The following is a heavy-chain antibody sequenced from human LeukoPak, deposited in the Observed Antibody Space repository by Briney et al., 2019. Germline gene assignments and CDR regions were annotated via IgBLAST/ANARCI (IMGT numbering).Heavy chain of an antibody. CDR3: ARYSAAALNY. Sequence: KPSETLSLTCTVSGGSISTYYWSWVRQPPGKGLEWIGYIYYSGGTNYNPTPKSRVTISVDMSKNQFSLKLSLVTAADTAVYYCARYSAAALNYWGQGTLVTVSS. J-gene: IGHJ4*02. CDR2: IYYSGGT. CDR1: GGSISTYY. V-gene: IGHV4-59*01. D-gene: IGHD2-15*01.